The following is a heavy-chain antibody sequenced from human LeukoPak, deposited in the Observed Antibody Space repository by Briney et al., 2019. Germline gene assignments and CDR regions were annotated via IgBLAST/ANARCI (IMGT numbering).Heavy chain of an antibody. V-gene: IGHV5-51*01. Sequence: GESLKISCKGSGYIFPSYWIGWVRQMPGKGLEWMGIIYPGDSDTRYSPSFQGQVTISADKSISTAYLQWSSLKASDTAMYYCARGGGFGFFWSGSNDAFDIWGQGTMVTVSS. CDR1: GYIFPSYW. CDR3: ARGGGFGFFWSGSNDAFDI. D-gene: IGHD3-3*01. CDR2: IYPGDSDT. J-gene: IGHJ3*02.